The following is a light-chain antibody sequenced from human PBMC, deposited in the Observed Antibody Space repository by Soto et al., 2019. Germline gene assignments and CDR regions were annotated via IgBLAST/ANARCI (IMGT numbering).Light chain of an antibody. CDR2: GAS. J-gene: IGKJ1*01. CDR3: QQYNDWPT. CDR1: QSVSSY. V-gene: IGKV3-15*01. Sequence: EIVLTQSPATLSFSPGERATLSCRASQSVSSYLAWYQQKPGQAPRLLIYGASTRATGVPARFSGSGSGTEFTLTINSLQSEDFVVYLCQQYNDWPTFGQGTKVDIK.